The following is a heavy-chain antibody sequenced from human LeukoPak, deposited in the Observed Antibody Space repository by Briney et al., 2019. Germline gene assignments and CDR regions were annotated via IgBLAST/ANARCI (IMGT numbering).Heavy chain of an antibody. D-gene: IGHD3-10*01. Sequence: GASVRVSCKASGYTFTDYFIHWVRQAPGQGLEWMGWIIADNGGTNYAQKFQGRVTMTRDTSISTAYMELSRLRSDDTAVSYCATISLVRGVTRFNEYFQHWGQGTLVTVSS. CDR2: IIADNGGT. CDR3: ATISLVRGVTRFNEYFQH. J-gene: IGHJ1*01. CDR1: GYTFTDYF. V-gene: IGHV1-2*02.